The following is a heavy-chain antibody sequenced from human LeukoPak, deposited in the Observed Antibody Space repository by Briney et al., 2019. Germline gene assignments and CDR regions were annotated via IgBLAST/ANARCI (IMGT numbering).Heavy chain of an antibody. CDR1: GYSFSIFW. V-gene: IGHV5-51*01. Sequence: GESLKISCKGSGYSFSIFWIGWGRQMPGKGLEWMGSFFVANSDTRYSPSFQGQVTITADNSISTAYLQWSDLKASDIAIYYCARLSSGSDPPSCAFDIWGQGTVVTVSS. CDR3: ARLSSGSDPPSCAFDI. CDR2: FFVANSDT. J-gene: IGHJ3*02. D-gene: IGHD1-26*01.